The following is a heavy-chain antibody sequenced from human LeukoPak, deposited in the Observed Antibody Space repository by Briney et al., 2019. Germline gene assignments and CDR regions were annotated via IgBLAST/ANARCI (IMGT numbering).Heavy chain of an antibody. J-gene: IGHJ4*02. CDR1: GYNFTKHY. CDR3: ARVAVTTPFDY. V-gene: IGHV1-2*02. Sequence: ASVKVSCKASGYNFTKHYMHWVRQAPGQGLEWMGWLNPASGATRYAQKFQDRVTMTRDSSITTGYLDLDRLRSDDTAAYYCARVAVTTPFDYWGQGTLVTVSS. CDR2: LNPASGAT. D-gene: IGHD4-17*01.